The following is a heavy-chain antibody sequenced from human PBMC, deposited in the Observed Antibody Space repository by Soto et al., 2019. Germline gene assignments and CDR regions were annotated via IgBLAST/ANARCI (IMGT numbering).Heavy chain of an antibody. CDR1: GFSISTYS. D-gene: IGHD1-1*01. J-gene: IGHJ6*02. CDR2: ISSGSTYI. V-gene: IGHV3-48*02. CDR3: AASPPPSPYDSFYAMDV. Sequence: EVQLVESGGGLVNPGGSLRLSCTASGFSISTYSLQWVRQVPGKGLEWVSYISSGSTYIYYAKSVKGRFTISRDNADNSLFLQMNSLRDVDTAVYYCAASPPPSPYDSFYAMDVWGQGTTVSVSS.